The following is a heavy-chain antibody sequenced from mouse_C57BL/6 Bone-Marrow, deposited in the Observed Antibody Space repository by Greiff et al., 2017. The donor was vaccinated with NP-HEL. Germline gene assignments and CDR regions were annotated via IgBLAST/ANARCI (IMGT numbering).Heavy chain of an antibody. CDR1: GFTFSNYW. CDR2: IRLKSDNYPT. CDR3: TGYYYGSSSWFAC. D-gene: IGHD1-1*01. V-gene: IGHV6-3*01. Sequence: EVTLVESGGGLVQPGGSMKLSCVASGFTFSNYWMNWVRPSPEKGLEWVAQIRLKSDNYPTHYAVSVKGRFTISRDDSKSSVYLQMNNLRAEDTGIYYCTGYYYGSSSWFACWGQGTLVTVSA. J-gene: IGHJ3*01.